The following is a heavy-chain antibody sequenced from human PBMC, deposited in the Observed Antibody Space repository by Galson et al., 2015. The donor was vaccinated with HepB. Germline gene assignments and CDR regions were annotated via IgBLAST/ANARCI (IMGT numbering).Heavy chain of an antibody. CDR3: ARATCSGGSCYFDY. CDR1: GGTFSSYA. V-gene: IGHV1-69*01. D-gene: IGHD2-15*01. CDR2: IIPIFGTA. J-gene: IGHJ4*02. Sequence: VKVSCKASGGTFSSYAISWVRQAPGQGLEWMGGIIPIFGTANYAQKFQGRVTITADESTSTAYMELSSLRSEDTAVYYCARATCSGGSCYFDYWGQGTLVTVSS.